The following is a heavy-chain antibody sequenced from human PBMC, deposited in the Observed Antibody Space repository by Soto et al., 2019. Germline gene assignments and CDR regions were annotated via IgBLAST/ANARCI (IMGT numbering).Heavy chain of an antibody. Sequence: SETLSLTCTVSGGSISSSSYYWGWIRQPPGKGLEWIGSIYYSGSTYYNPSLKSRVTISVDTSKNQFSLKLSSVTAADTAVYYCARQAYYYDSSGYFEYWGQGTLVTVSS. D-gene: IGHD3-22*01. CDR2: IYYSGST. V-gene: IGHV4-39*01. CDR1: GGSISSSSYY. CDR3: ARQAYYYDSSGYFEY. J-gene: IGHJ4*02.